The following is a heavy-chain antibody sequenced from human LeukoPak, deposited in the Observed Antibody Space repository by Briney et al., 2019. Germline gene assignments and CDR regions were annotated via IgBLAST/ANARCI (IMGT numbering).Heavy chain of an antibody. CDR1: GFTFSSYG. D-gene: IGHD3-3*01. Sequence: GGSLRLSCVVSGFTFSSYGMHWVRQAPGKGLEWVAFMTYDGSKRPYADSVKGRFTISRDNSKNTLYLQMDGLRPEDTAVYYCAKNRRIFGRTLQRHYMDVWGKGTTVAVSS. J-gene: IGHJ6*03. CDR3: AKNRRIFGRTLQRHYMDV. V-gene: IGHV3-30*02. CDR2: MTYDGSKR.